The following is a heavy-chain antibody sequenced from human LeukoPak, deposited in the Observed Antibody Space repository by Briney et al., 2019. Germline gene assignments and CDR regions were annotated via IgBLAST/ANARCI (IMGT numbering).Heavy chain of an antibody. Sequence: GASVKVSCKASGGTFSSYAISWVRQAPGQGLEWRGGIIPIFGTANYAQKFQGRVTITTDESTNTAYMELSSLRSEDTAVYYCARGPPIPLFDCSSTNCYTPGYFQHWGQGTLVTVSS. V-gene: IGHV1-69*05. CDR2: IIPIFGTA. D-gene: IGHD2-2*02. J-gene: IGHJ1*01. CDR3: ARGPPIPLFDCSSTNCYTPGYFQH. CDR1: GGTFSSYA.